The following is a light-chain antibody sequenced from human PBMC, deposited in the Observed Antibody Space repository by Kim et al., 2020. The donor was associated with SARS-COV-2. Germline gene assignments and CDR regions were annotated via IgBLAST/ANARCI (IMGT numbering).Light chain of an antibody. CDR1: GGSIASNY. CDR2: EDN. Sequence: KAVTIACTRSGGSIASNYVQWYQQRPGSAPTTVIYEDNQRPSGVPDRFSGSIDSSSNSASLTISGLKTEDEADYYCQSYDSSNHGVFGGGTQLTVL. J-gene: IGLJ3*02. CDR3: QSYDSSNHGV. V-gene: IGLV6-57*03.